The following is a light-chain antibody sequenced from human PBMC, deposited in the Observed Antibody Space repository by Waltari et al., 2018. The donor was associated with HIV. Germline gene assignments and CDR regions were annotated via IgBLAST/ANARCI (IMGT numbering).Light chain of an antibody. Sequence: QSALTQPPSASGSPGQSVTLSCTGTNSDIGTYDYVSWYQQHPGKAPKLVISEVTRRPSGVSDRLSGSKSGNTAFLTVSGLQAEDEADYYCSSFANRDGFYVLFGGGTRLTVL. CDR2: EVT. CDR1: NSDIGTYDY. J-gene: IGLJ2*01. CDR3: SSFANRDGFYVL. V-gene: IGLV2-8*01.